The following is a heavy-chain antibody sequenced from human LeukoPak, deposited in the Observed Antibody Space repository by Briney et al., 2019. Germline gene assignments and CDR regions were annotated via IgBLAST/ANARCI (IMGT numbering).Heavy chain of an antibody. CDR2: INPNSGTT. CDR3: ARGAGAWDY. Sequence: ASVKVSCKASGYTFTADYLHWVRQAPGQGLEWMGWINPNSGTTDYAQNFQGRVTMTRDTSSSTAYMELSSLRSDDTAVYYCARGAGAWDYWGQGTLVTVSS. V-gene: IGHV1-2*02. D-gene: IGHD1-1*01. J-gene: IGHJ4*02. CDR1: GYTFTADY.